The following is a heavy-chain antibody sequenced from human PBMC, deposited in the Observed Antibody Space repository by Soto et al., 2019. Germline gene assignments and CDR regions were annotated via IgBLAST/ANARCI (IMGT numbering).Heavy chain of an antibody. Sequence: SETLSLTCTVSGGSISTGGYYWSWIRQHPGKGLEWIGYIYYSGSTYYSPSLKSRVTISVDTSKNQFSLKLSSVTAAGTAVYYCARSYRVAAFDYWGQGTLVTVSS. CDR2: IYYSGST. CDR1: GGSISTGGYY. V-gene: IGHV4-31*03. D-gene: IGHD5-12*01. J-gene: IGHJ4*02. CDR3: ARSYRVAAFDY.